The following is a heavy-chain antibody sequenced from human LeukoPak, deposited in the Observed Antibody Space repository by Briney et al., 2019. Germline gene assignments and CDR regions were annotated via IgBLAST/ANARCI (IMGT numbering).Heavy chain of an antibody. D-gene: IGHD2-15*01. J-gene: IGHJ4*02. Sequence: GRSMRLSCAASGFTFTTYSMTWVRQAPGRGLEWVARIKGDGSDIHYVDSVKGRFTISRDNARNSLYLQMNSLRAEDTAVYYCAREWWFLDYWGQGTLVTVSS. CDR2: IKGDGSDI. CDR3: AREWWFLDY. V-gene: IGHV3-7*05. CDR1: GFTFTTYS.